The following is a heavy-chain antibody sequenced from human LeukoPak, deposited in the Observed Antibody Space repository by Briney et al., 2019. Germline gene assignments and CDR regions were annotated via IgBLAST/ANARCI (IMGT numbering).Heavy chain of an antibody. Sequence: SETLSLTCTVSGGFISSSSYYWGWIRQPPGKGLEWIGSIFYSGSTYYNPSLKNRVTISVDTSKNQFSLRLSSVTAADTAVYYCARHGSIVGASLQRWGQGTLVTVSS. CDR1: GGFISSSSYY. CDR2: IFYSGST. CDR3: ARHGSIVGASLQR. V-gene: IGHV4-39*01. J-gene: IGHJ1*01. D-gene: IGHD1-26*01.